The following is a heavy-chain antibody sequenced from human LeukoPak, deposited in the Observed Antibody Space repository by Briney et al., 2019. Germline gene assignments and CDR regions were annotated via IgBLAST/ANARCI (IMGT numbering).Heavy chain of an antibody. J-gene: IGHJ4*02. CDR2: ISSFSNFR. Sequence: GGSLRLSCAASGFTFSDYYMSWIRQAPGKGLEWVSHISSFSNFRSYADSVKGRFTISRDNAKNSLYLQVSSLRAEDTAVYYCARPTIAAAGNFEYWGQGTLVTVSS. D-gene: IGHD6-13*01. CDR1: GFTFSDYY. V-gene: IGHV3-11*03. CDR3: ARPTIAAAGNFEY.